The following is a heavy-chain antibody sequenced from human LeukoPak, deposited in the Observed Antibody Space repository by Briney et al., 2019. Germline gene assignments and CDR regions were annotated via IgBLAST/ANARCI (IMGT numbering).Heavy chain of an antibody. CDR2: IYISGPT. D-gene: IGHD3-22*01. CDR3: ARDDDGRGYPDY. J-gene: IGHJ4*02. Sequence: NPSETLSLTCVVSGASISAYYWYWIRQPAGKGLKWIGRIYISGPTNYNPSLKSRVTMSLDTSKNQLSLKLRSVTAADTAVYYCARDDDGRGYPDYWGQGTLVTVSP. CDR1: GASISAYY. V-gene: IGHV4-4*07.